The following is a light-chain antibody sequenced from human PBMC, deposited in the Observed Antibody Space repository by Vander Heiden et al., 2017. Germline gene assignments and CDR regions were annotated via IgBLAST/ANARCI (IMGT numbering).Light chain of an antibody. CDR1: SSNIGNNY. J-gene: IGLJ3*02. V-gene: IGLV1-51*02. CDR3: GTWDSSLSAWV. CDR2: ENN. Sequence: QSVLTQPPSVSAAPAQKVTISCSGSSSNIGNNYVSWYQQLPGTAPKLLIYENNKRPSGIPDRFSGSKSGTSATLGITGLQTGDEADYYCGTWDSSLSAWVFGGGTQLTVL.